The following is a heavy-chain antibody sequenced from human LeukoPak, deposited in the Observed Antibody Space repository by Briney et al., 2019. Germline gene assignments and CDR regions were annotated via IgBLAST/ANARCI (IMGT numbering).Heavy chain of an antibody. D-gene: IGHD5-24*01. CDR3: ARDTNSRDGYNQRDESFDY. J-gene: IGHJ4*02. CDR2: ISSSSSYI. CDR1: GFTFSSYS. V-gene: IGHV3-21*01. Sequence: PGGSLRLSCAASGFTFSSYSMNWVRQAPGKGLEWVSSISSSSSYIYYADSVKGRFTISRDNAKNSLYLQMNSVRAEDTAVYYCARDTNSRDGYNQRDESFDYWGQGTLVTVSS.